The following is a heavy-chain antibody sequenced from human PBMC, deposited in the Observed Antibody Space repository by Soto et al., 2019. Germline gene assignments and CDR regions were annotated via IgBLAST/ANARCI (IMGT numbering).Heavy chain of an antibody. J-gene: IGHJ4*02. CDR2: IYPGDSDT. V-gene: IGHV5-51*01. CDR1: GYSFNTYW. Sequence: GESLKISCKGSGYSFNTYWIGWVRQMPGKGLEWMGIIYPGDSDTRYSPSFQGQVTMSADKSISTAYLQWSSLKASDTAMYYCATGGYCSYICYNFFDYWGQGTLVTVSP. CDR3: ATGGYCSYICYNFFDY. D-gene: IGHD2-15*01.